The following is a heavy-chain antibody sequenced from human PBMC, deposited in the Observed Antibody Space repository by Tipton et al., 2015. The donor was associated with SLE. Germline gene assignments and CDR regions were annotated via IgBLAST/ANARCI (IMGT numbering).Heavy chain of an antibody. CDR2: IYYSGST. D-gene: IGHD3-3*02. Sequence: TLSLTCTVSGGSIGSFYWSWIRQPPGKGLEWIGYIYYSGSTNYNPSLKSRITISLDTSKNQFSLKLNSVTAADTAVYYCARDLASYYGVDVWGQGTTVTVSS. J-gene: IGHJ6*02. CDR3: ARDLASYYGVDV. V-gene: IGHV4-59*01. CDR1: GGSIGSFY.